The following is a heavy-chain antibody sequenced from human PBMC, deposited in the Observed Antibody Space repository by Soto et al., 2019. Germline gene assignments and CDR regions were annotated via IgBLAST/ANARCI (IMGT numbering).Heavy chain of an antibody. D-gene: IGHD4-17*01. CDR1: GYMFSSHG. CDR2: ISPKSGDT. CDR3: RREADDYAWYFDL. Sequence: QVQLLQSGAEVKEPGASVKVSCKTSGYMFSSHGLYWVRQAPGQGFEWMGWISPKSGDTNYVQSLQGRLTLSTDTPTSTAYLELRSLTSDVTAVYYCRREADDYAWYFDLWGRGTPVTVSS. V-gene: IGHV1-18*01. J-gene: IGHJ2*01.